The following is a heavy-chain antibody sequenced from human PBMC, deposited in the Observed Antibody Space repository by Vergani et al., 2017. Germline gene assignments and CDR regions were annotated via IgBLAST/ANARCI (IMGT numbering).Heavy chain of an antibody. CDR2: ISSGGGDI. CDR3: TTGWGLYYLQGEYFQY. CDR1: GFTFDTYT. V-gene: IGHV3-23*01. Sequence: EVQLLESGGGLVQPGGSRRLSCAGAGFTFDTYTMAYVRQAPGKGLEWVATISSGGGDIFYADSVKGRFTISRDNSKNTLFLQMNSLKDEDTAVYYCTTGWGLYYLQGEYFQYWGRGTLVSVSS. J-gene: IGHJ1*01. D-gene: IGHD3-10*01.